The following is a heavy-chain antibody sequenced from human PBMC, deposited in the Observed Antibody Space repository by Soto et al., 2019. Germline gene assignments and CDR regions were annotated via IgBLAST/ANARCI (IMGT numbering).Heavy chain of an antibody. CDR1: GFTFSSYG. CDR2: IWYDGSNK. D-gene: IGHD5-12*01. J-gene: IGHJ3*02. CDR3: ARELGVRLRAFDN. Sequence: QVQLVESGGGVVQPGRSLRLSCAASGFTFSSYGMHWVRQAPGKGLEWVAVIWYDGSNKYYADSVKGRFTISRDNSKNTLYLQMNSLRAEDTAVYYCARELGVRLRAFDNWGQGTMVTVSS. V-gene: IGHV3-33*01.